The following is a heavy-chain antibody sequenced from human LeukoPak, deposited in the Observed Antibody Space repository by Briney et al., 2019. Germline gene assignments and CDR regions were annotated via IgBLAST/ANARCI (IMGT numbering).Heavy chain of an antibody. J-gene: IGHJ4*02. CDR1: GFTFSTYW. V-gene: IGHV3-74*01. CDR3: VSDEGNHYDRDY. Sequence: PGGSLRLSCAAAGFTFSTYWMHWVRQAPGKGLVWVSRINSDGDNTNYADSVKGRFTISRDNAKNTLYLQMNSLRAEDTAVYYCVSDEGNHYDRDYSGQGTLVTVSS. CDR2: INSDGDNT. D-gene: IGHD3-22*01.